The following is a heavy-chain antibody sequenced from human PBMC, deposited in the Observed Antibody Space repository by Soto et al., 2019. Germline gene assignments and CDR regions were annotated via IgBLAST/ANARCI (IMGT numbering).Heavy chain of an antibody. J-gene: IGHJ4*02. CDR1: GYNLTNNF. V-gene: IGHV1-46*01. CDR3: ARDAVVGATTRSHFDH. D-gene: IGHD1-26*01. Sequence: ASVKVSCKASGYNLTNNFLHWGRQAPGQGLEWMGIINPADGRATYAQKLQGRVTMTVDTSTTKVYMELSSLRFEDTAVYFCARDAVVGATTRSHFDHWGQGTLVTVSS. CDR2: INPADGRA.